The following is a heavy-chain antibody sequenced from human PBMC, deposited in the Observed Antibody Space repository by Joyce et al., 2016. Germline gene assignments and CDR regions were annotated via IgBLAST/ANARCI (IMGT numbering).Heavy chain of an antibody. CDR2: ISGSGRST. CDR1: GFTFDNCA. J-gene: IGHJ6*02. D-gene: IGHD5-18*01. V-gene: IGHV3-23*01. CDR3: AKDFSASGMVMNWQYHYGMDV. Sequence: EVQLLESGGGLVQPGGSLRLSCAASGFTFDNCAMSWVRHAQGKGLEWVSRISGSGRSTYDANSVKDRFTISRDNSKNTLYLQLSGQRAGDTAVYHCAKDFSASGMVMNWQYHYGMDVWGQGTTVTVSS.